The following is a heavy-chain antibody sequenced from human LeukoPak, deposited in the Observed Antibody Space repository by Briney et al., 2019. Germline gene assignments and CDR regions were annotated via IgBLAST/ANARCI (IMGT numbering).Heavy chain of an antibody. CDR1: GFTFDYYW. Sequence: PGGSLRLSCAASGFTFDYYWMTWVRQAPGKGLEWVSAISDNAGVTFYADSVRGRFTISRDNSKNTLYLQMNSLRAEDTALYYCAKNGDSSGWYPDYWGQGTLVTVSS. D-gene: IGHD6-19*01. J-gene: IGHJ4*02. CDR3: AKNGDSSGWYPDY. V-gene: IGHV3-23*01. CDR2: ISDNAGVT.